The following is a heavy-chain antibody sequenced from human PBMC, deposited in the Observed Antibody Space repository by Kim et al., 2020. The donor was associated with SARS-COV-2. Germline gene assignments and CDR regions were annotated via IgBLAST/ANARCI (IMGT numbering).Heavy chain of an antibody. J-gene: IGHJ4*02. V-gene: IGHV1-3*01. CDR2: INAGNGYT. CDR1: GYTFTSYA. CDR3: AKDREVRGITPDY. Sequence: ASVKVSCKASGYTFTSYAMHWLRQAPGQRLEWMGWINAGNGYTKYSQKFQGRLTITRDTSASTAYMELSSLTSEDTAVYYCAKDREVRGITPDYWGQGTPVTVSS. D-gene: IGHD3-10*01.